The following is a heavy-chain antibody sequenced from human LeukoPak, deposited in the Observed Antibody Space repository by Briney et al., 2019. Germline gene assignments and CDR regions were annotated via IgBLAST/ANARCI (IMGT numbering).Heavy chain of an antibody. Sequence: GGSLRLSCAVSGFTFSSYWMTWVRQVPGKGLQWVANINQDGREKYYMDSMKGRLNISRDNTENSVFLQLTSLRPEDTGIYFCAKGRGYGDYWGQGTLVAVSS. J-gene: IGHJ4*02. D-gene: IGHD5-12*01. V-gene: IGHV3-7*01. CDR3: AKGRGYGDY. CDR1: GFTFSSYW. CDR2: INQDGREK.